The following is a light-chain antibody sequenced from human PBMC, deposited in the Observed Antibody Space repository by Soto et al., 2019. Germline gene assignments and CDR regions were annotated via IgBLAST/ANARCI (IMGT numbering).Light chain of an antibody. CDR3: QQSYSTPLFT. Sequence: DIPMTQSPSSLSASVGDRVTITCRASQSISSYLNWYQQKPGKAPKLLIYAASSLQSGVPSRFSGSGSVTDFTLTISSLQPEDFATYYCQQSYSTPLFTFGPGTKVDIK. CDR1: QSISSY. J-gene: IGKJ3*01. CDR2: AAS. V-gene: IGKV1-39*01.